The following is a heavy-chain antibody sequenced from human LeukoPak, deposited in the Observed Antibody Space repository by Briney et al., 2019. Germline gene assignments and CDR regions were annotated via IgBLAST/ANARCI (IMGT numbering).Heavy chain of an antibody. CDR2: VHYSGST. CDR1: GGSISSYY. CDR3: ARVEERYGSGRRGNFYYYYMDV. Sequence: SETLSLTCTVSGGSISSYYWSWIRQPPGKGLEWIGSVHYSGSTNYNPYLKSRGTISVDTSKNQFSLKLSSVTTADTAVYYCARVEERYGSGRRGNFYYYYMDVWGKGTTVTISS. D-gene: IGHD3-10*01. J-gene: IGHJ6*03. V-gene: IGHV4-59*01.